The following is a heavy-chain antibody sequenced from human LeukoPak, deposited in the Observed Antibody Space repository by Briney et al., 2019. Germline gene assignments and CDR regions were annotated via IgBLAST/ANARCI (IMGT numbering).Heavy chain of an antibody. J-gene: IGHJ6*03. CDR1: GYSISSGYY. V-gene: IGHV4-38-2*01. CDR2: IYHSGST. D-gene: IGHD3-3*01. CDR3: ARVPYYDFWSGYRDMDV. Sequence: SETLSLTCAVSGYSISSGYYWGWIRQPPGKGLEWIGSIYHSGSTYYNPSLKSRVTISVDTSKNQFSLKLSSVTAADTAVYYCARVPYYDFWSGYRDMDVWGKGTTVTVSS.